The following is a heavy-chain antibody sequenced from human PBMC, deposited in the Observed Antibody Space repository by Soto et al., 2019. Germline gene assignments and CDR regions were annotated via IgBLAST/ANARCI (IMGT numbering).Heavy chain of an antibody. CDR2: VYSTGST. CDR3: ARDEYYDSNNWFDP. Sequence: LSLTCTVSGGAVTAYYWSWIRQPVGEGLQWIGRVYSTGSTNYNPSLRSRVTMSVDTSQNQFFLRLSFVTAADTAVYYCARDEYYDSNNWFDPWGQGILVTVSS. J-gene: IGHJ5*02. D-gene: IGHD3-22*01. CDR1: GGAVTAYY. V-gene: IGHV4-4*07.